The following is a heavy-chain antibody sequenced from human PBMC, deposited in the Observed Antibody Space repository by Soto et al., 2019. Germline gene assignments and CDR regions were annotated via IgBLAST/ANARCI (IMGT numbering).Heavy chain of an antibody. CDR2: VSFDGSDK. CDR1: GFAFSNYA. V-gene: IGHV3-30-3*01. CDR3: VRGDDYGDYNPKFVS. D-gene: IGHD4-17*01. J-gene: IGHJ5*01. Sequence: QVQLVESGGGVVQPGRSLRLSCAASGFAFSNYAMHWVRQAPGKGLYWVAVVSFDGSDKYYADSVKGRFTSFRDNSQKTLYLQMNSLRAEDTAVYHCVRGDDYGDYNPKFVSWGQGTLVSVSS.